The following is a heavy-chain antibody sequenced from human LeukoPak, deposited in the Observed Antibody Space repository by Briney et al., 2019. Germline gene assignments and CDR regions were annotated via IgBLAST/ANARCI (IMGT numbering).Heavy chain of an antibody. CDR3: AKARGRTSASEYDY. CDR2: ISGSGGST. V-gene: IGHV3-23*01. D-gene: IGHD2-2*01. Sequence: GGSLRLSCAASGFTFSSYAMSWVRQAPGKGLEWVSAISGSGGSTYYADSVKGRFTISRDNSKNTLYLQMNSLRAEDTAVYYCAKARGRTSASEYDYWGQGTLVTVSS. CDR1: GFTFSSYA. J-gene: IGHJ4*02.